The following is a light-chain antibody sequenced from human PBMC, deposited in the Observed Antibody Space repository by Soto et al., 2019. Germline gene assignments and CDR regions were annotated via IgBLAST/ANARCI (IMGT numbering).Light chain of an antibody. J-gene: IGKJ1*01. CDR3: LQDYTFPWT. CDR1: QGIRND. V-gene: IGKV1-6*01. CDR2: AAS. Sequence: AIQMTQSPSSLSASVGDRVTITCRASQGIRNDLGWYQQKPGKAPKLLIYAASILQTGVPSRFSGGESDTDFTLTISNLQPEDFATYYCLQDYTFPWTFGQGTKVDIK.